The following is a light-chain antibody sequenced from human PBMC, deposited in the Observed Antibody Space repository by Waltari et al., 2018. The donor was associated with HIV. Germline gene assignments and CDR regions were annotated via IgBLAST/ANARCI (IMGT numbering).Light chain of an antibody. CDR2: AAS. J-gene: IGKJ5*01. CDR3: QNSHNVPVV. Sequence: DIQMSQSPSFLTASVGDSVTITCRASQDIGRALVWHQQKSGKAPNLLLYAASSLRSGFSSRFSGSGSGTHFTLTINSLQPEDVGSYYCQNSHNVPVVFGQGTRLEI. V-gene: IGKV1-27*01. CDR1: QDIGRA.